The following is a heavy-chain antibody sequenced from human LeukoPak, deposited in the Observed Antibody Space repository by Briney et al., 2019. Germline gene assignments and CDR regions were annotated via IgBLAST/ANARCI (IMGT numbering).Heavy chain of an antibody. CDR2: FYHGGST. J-gene: IGHJ3*02. Sequence: SETLSLTCTVSGYSISTGYYWDWIRQPPGKGLEWIGTFYHGGSTYYNPSLKSRVTISVDTSKNQFSLKLSSVTAADTAVYYCARVSGITMIVVHQSDAFDIWGQGTMVTVSS. V-gene: IGHV4-38-2*02. CDR1: GYSISTGYY. D-gene: IGHD3-22*01. CDR3: ARVSGITMIVVHQSDAFDI.